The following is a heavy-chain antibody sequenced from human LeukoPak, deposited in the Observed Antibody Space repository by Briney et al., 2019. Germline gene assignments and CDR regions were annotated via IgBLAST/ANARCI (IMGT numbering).Heavy chain of an antibody. CDR3: ARGWDYDSGGRPTAYVY. CDR1: GGTFINYA. Sequence: SVKVSCKASGGTFINYAINWVRQAPGPGLEWMGGIIPLFGTANYAQKFQGRVTITADESTSTVYMELKSLKSEDTAVYYCARGWDYDSGGRPTAYVYWGQGTLVTVSS. V-gene: IGHV1-69*13. J-gene: IGHJ4*02. CDR2: IIPLFGTA. D-gene: IGHD3-22*01.